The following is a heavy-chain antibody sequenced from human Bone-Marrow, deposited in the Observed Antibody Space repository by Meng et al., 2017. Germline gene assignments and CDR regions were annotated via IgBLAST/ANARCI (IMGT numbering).Heavy chain of an antibody. D-gene: IGHD6-25*01. CDR1: GYTFTGYY. J-gene: IGHJ4*02. CDR2: ISAYNGNT. CDR3: ARDLSGWVRY. Sequence: ASVKVSCKASGYTFTGYYMHWVRQAPGQGLEWMGWISAYNGNTNYAQKLQGRVTMTTDTSTSTAYMELRSLRSDDTAVYYCARDLSGWVRYWGQGTLVTVSS. V-gene: IGHV1-18*04.